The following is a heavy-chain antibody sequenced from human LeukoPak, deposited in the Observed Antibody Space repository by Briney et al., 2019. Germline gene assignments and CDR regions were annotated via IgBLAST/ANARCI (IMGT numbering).Heavy chain of an antibody. V-gene: IGHV3-23*01. Sequence: GGALRLSCADSGFTFSSYAMSWVRPAPGKGLEWVSAICRSGGSTYYVDSVQGGVTLSRENFKKTLCLQMNSLKAEDTAVYYCAKVMSEIPHCSSTSCYVAFDIWGQGTMVTVSS. D-gene: IGHD2-2*01. CDR2: ICRSGGST. CDR1: GFTFSSYA. J-gene: IGHJ3*02. CDR3: AKVMSEIPHCSSTSCYVAFDI.